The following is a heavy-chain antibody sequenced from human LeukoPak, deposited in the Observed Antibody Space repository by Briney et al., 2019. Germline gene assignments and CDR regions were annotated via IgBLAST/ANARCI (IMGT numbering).Heavy chain of an antibody. D-gene: IGHD6-13*01. J-gene: IGHJ6*04. Sequence: GGSLRLSCAASGFTFSSYAMSWVRQAPGKGLEWVSAISGSGGSTYYADSVKGRFTISRDNSKNTLYLQMNSLRAEDTAVYYCARERAGDYYYYGMDVWGKGTTVTVSS. CDR2: ISGSGGST. V-gene: IGHV3-23*01. CDR1: GFTFSSYA. CDR3: ARERAGDYYYYGMDV.